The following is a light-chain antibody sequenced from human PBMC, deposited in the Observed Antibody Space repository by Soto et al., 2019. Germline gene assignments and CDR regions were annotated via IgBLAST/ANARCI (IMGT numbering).Light chain of an antibody. V-gene: IGKV3-15*01. CDR1: QSVSSN. CDR3: QQYNNWPRT. Sequence: EILMTQSPATLSVSPGERATLSCRASQSVSSNLAWYQQKPGQAPRLLFYGASTRATGIPARFSGSGSGTEFTLTISSLQSEDFEVYYCQQYNNWPRTFGQGTKVEIK. J-gene: IGKJ1*01. CDR2: GAS.